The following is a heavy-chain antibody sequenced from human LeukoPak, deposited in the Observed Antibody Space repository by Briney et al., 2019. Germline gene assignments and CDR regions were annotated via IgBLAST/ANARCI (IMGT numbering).Heavy chain of an antibody. CDR3: LHPAYGYW. V-gene: IGHV3-23*01. Sequence: GGSLRLSCAASGFDFKSYAMAWVRQAPGKGLEWVSSIGGTGQPTAHADSVKGRFTVSRDNSKNTLYLQMNTLRAEDTARYYCLHPAYGYWGGQGTLVTVSS. CDR2: IGGTGQPT. J-gene: IGHJ4*02. D-gene: IGHD6-25*01. CDR1: GFDFKSYA.